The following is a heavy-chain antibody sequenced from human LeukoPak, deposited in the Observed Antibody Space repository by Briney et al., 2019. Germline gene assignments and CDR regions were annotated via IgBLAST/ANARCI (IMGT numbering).Heavy chain of an antibody. Sequence: GGSLRLSCAASGFTFSSYAISWVRQAPGKGLEWVSTISGSGGSTYYADSVKGRFTISRDNSKNTLYLQMNSLRAEDTAVYFCAKEGPNSSGYYSRNGFDVWGQGTMVTVS. CDR1: GFTFSSYA. V-gene: IGHV3-23*01. J-gene: IGHJ3*01. CDR2: ISGSGGST. D-gene: IGHD3-22*01. CDR3: AKEGPNSSGYYSRNGFDV.